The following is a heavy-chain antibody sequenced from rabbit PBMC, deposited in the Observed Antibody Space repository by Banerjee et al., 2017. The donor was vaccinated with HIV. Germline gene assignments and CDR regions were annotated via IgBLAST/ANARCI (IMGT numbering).Heavy chain of an antibody. CDR3: ARGYTGYGYAINL. CDR1: GFTISSSYV. CDR2: IYTGGSGST. D-gene: IGHD6-1*01. J-gene: IGHJ4*01. Sequence: LEESGGGLVQPEGSLTLTCTASGFTISSSYVMRWVRQAPGKGLEWIACIYTGGSGSTYYATWAKGRFTISGTSSTTVTLQMTSLTAADTATYFCARGYTGYGYAINLWGPGTLVTVS. V-gene: IGHV1S45*01.